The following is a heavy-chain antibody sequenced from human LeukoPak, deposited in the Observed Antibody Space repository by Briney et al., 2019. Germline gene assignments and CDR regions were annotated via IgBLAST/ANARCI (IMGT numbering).Heavy chain of an antibody. CDR1: GFTASTNY. CDR2: ISTGGTT. CDR3: ARVRSDSSGWYEFDY. V-gene: IGHV3-53*01. D-gene: IGHD6-19*01. J-gene: IGHJ4*02. Sequence: GGSLRLSCAASGFTASTNYMSCVRQVSGEGLEFVSLISTGGTTHYADSVKGRFSISSDNSKNTLYLQMNSLRAEDTAVYYCARVRSDSSGWYEFDYWGQGTLVTVSS.